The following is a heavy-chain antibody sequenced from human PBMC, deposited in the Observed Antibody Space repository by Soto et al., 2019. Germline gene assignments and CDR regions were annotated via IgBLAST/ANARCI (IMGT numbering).Heavy chain of an antibody. V-gene: IGHV4-30-4*01. CDR1: GGSISSGDYY. CDR3: ARENGAYYYAMDV. CDR2: IYYSGTT. D-gene: IGHD2-8*01. J-gene: IGHJ6*02. Sequence: PSETQSLTCTVSGGSISSGDYYWSWIRQPPGKGLEFIGYIYYSGTTYYNPSLKSRITISVDASKNQFSLKLSSVTAADTAVYYCARENGAYYYAMDVWGQGT.